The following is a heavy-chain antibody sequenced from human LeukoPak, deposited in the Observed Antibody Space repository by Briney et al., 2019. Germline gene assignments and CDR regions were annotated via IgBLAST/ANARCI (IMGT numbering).Heavy chain of an antibody. V-gene: IGHV4-61*01. CDR3: ARGRSYGFDFDS. CDR1: GVSINICCYY. D-gene: IGHD3-16*01. Sequence: SETLSHTSDVSGVSINICCYYWTWIQQPPGKGLEWIGYKYYSGSTRYNSSLRSRLTISLDSSKNQFSLRLTSVTAADTAVYYCARGRSYGFDFDSWGPGTLVIVSS. CDR2: KYYSGST. J-gene: IGHJ4*02.